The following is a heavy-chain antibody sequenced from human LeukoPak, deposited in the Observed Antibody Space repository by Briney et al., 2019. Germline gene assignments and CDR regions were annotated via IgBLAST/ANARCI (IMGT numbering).Heavy chain of an antibody. V-gene: IGHV3-33*01. D-gene: IGHD1-14*01. CDR2: LLYDGNTK. Sequence: GRSLRLSCAASGFSLSNYGMHWVRQAPGKGLEWVAALLYDGNTKHYADSVKGRFTISRDISKNTFYLQMNSLTAEDTAVYYCARDHRPEIQYYYMDVWGKGTTVAVSS. J-gene: IGHJ6*03. CDR1: GFSLSNYG. CDR3: ARDHRPEIQYYYMDV.